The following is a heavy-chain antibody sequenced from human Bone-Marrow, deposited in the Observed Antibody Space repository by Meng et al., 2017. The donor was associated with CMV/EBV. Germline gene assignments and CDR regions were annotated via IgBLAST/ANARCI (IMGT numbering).Heavy chain of an antibody. V-gene: IGHV3-30*02. CDR1: GFRFDDYG. CDR2: IRHDGTNK. D-gene: IGHD3-16*01. J-gene: IGHJ4*02. Sequence: GGSLRLSCAASGFRFDDYGMHWVRQTPGKGLEWVAFIRHDGTNKFYGESVKGRFTISRDNSKNNVYLQMNSLRPEETAVYYCAKDLLLFGGSNAYFDYWGQGGLVTVCS. CDR3: AKDLLLFGGSNAYFDY.